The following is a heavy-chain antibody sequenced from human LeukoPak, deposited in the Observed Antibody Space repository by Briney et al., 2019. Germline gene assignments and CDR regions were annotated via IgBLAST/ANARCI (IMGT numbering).Heavy chain of an antibody. V-gene: IGHV4-39*01. CDR2: IYYSGST. Sequence: PSETLSLTCTVSGGSISSSSYYWGWIRQPPGKGLEWIGSIYYSGSTYYNPSLKSRVTISVDTSKNQFSLKLSSVTAADTAVYYCASQFLGGSYYDYVWGVGNSYYYYYMDVWGKGTTVTVSS. J-gene: IGHJ6*03. CDR3: ASQFLGGSYYDYVWGVGNSYYYYYMDV. CDR1: GGSISSSSYY. D-gene: IGHD3-16*01.